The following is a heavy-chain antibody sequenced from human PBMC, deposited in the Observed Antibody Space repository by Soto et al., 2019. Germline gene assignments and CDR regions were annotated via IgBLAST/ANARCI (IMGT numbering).Heavy chain of an antibody. J-gene: IGHJ5*02. D-gene: IGHD2-2*02. V-gene: IGHV1-3*01. CDR2: INAGNGNT. CDR1: GYTFTSYA. CDR3: ARSGCSSTNCYMWGWFDP. Sequence: QVQLVQSGAEVKKPGASVKVSCKASGYTFTSYAMHWVRQAPGQRLEWMGWINAGNGNTKYSQKFQGRVTITRDTSASTAYMELSSVRSEDTAVYYCARSGCSSTNCYMWGWFDPWGQGTLVTVSS.